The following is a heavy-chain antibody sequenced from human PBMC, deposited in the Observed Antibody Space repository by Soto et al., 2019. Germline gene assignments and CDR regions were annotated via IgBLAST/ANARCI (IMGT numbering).Heavy chain of an antibody. Sequence: TLSLTCTVSGASVSTGDYYWSWIRQPPGKGLEWIGYIYYSGSTYYNPSLKSRVTISVDTSKNQFSLKLSSVTAADTAVYNCARSFGVAAAGPFDYWGQGTLVTVSS. CDR1: GASVSTGDYY. CDR3: ARSFGVAAAGPFDY. D-gene: IGHD6-13*01. CDR2: IYYSGST. J-gene: IGHJ4*02. V-gene: IGHV4-30-4*01.